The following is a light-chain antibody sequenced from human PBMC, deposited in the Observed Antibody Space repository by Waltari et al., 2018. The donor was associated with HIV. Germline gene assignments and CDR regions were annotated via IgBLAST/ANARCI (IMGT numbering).Light chain of an antibody. Sequence: QSALTQPPSASGSLGQSVTISCTGSSSDIGAYDSVSWFQQHPRSAPKLLLYDVTRRPSTVCDRFSGARSGSTAFLTVAGLQPDDEATYFCSSYGDSLRVLFGGGTNVTVL. CDR2: DVT. CDR1: SSDIGAYDS. V-gene: IGLV2-8*01. CDR3: SSYGDSLRVL. J-gene: IGLJ3*02.